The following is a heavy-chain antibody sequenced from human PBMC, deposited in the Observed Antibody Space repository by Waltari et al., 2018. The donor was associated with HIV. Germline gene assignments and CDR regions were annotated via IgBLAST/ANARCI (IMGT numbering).Heavy chain of an antibody. CDR2: IIPAIVIA. CDR1: GDTLSNYA. Sequence: VQLVQSGAEVKKPGSSVRVSCKASGDTLSNYAVSWVRQAPGQGLEWMGRIIPAIVIAMHTENFQGRVTINADKSTNSAYMELGGLRSEDTALYFCTLGRIDDIRSGRENLGGFDPWGPGTLVTVSS. J-gene: IGHJ5*02. V-gene: IGHV1-69*04. CDR3: TLGRIDDIRSGRENLGGFDP. D-gene: IGHD3-3*01.